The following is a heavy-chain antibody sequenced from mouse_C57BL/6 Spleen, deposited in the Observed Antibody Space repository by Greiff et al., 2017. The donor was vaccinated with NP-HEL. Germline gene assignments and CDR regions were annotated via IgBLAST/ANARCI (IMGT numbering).Heavy chain of an antibody. V-gene: IGHV1-26*01. CDR1: GYTFTDYY. J-gene: IGHJ2*01. Sequence: VQLQQSGPELVKPGASVKISCKASGYTFTDYYMNWVKQSHGKCLEWIGDINPNNGGTSYNQKFKGKATLTVDKSSSTAYMELRSLTSEDSAVYYCARMGGDYWGQGTTLTVSS. CDR3: ARMGGDY. D-gene: IGHD4-1*01. CDR2: INPNNGGT.